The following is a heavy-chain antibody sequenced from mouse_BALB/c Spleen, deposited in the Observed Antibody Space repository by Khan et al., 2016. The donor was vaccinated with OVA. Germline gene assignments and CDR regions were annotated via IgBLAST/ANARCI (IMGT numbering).Heavy chain of an antibody. V-gene: IGHV1-4*01. CDR1: GYTFTSYT. Sequence: QVRLQQSGAELARPGASLKMSCKASGYTFTSYTIHWVRQRPGLTLEWIGHINPSNDYTNYNQKFKDKATLTVDKSSSTAYMQLSSLTSEDSAVYYCLRERAYQSSDGWFDYWGQGTLVTVSA. D-gene: IGHD2-12*01. CDR3: LRERAYQSSDGWFDY. CDR2: INPSNDYT. J-gene: IGHJ3*01.